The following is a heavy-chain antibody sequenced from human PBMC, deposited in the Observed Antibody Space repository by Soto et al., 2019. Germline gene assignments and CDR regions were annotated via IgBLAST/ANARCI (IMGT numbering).Heavy chain of an antibody. V-gene: IGHV1-18*04. Sequence: ASVKVSCKASGYTFTSYGISWVRQAPGQGIEWTGWISAYNGNTNYAQKLQGRVTMTTDTSTSTAYIELRSLRPDDTAVYYCARDLLAYCGGDCYRGFDPWG. CDR3: ARDLLAYCGGDCYRGFDP. CDR1: GYTFTSYG. D-gene: IGHD2-21*02. J-gene: IGHJ5*02. CDR2: ISAYNGNT.